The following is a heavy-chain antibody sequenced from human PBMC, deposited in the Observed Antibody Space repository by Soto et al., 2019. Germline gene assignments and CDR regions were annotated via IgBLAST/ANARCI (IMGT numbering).Heavy chain of an antibody. D-gene: IGHD6-6*01. CDR3: AKDRPDYGMDV. CDR1: GFTFSSYG. V-gene: IGHV3-30*18. Sequence: ESGGGVVQPGRSLRLSCAASGFTFSSYGMHWVRQAPGKGLEWVAVISYDGSNKYYADSVKGRFTISRDNSKNTLYLQMNSLRAEDTAVYYCAKDRPDYGMDVWGQGTTVTVSS. J-gene: IGHJ6*02. CDR2: ISYDGSNK.